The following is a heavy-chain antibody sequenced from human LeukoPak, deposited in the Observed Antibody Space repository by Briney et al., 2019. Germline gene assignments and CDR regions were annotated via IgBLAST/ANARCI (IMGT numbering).Heavy chain of an antibody. D-gene: IGHD3-9*01. Sequence: PSETLSLTCTVSDGSISGTSYYWNWIRQPAGKGLEWIGRIYTSGTTNYNPSLKSRVTISVDTSKNQFSLHLNSVTAADTAVYYCATEGRGDFDWQRTRYYFDNWGQGALVTVSS. J-gene: IGHJ4*02. CDR1: DGSISGTSYY. CDR3: ATEGRGDFDWQRTRYYFDN. CDR2: IYTSGTT. V-gene: IGHV4-61*02.